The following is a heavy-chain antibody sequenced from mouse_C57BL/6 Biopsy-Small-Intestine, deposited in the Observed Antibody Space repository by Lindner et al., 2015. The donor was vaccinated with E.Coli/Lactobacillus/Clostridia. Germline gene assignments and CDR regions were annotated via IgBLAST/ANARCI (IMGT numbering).Heavy chain of an antibody. V-gene: IGHV1-80*01. J-gene: IGHJ2*01. CDR1: GYAFSTYW. Sequence: VQLQESGAELVKPGASVKISCKASGYAFSTYWMNWVKQRPGKGLEWIGQIYPGDGDANYNENFKGKATLTADKSSNTAYMQLSSLTSEDSAVYFCARRPRNYYLDYWGQGTTLTVSS. CDR3: ARRPRNYYLDY. CDR2: IYPGDGDA.